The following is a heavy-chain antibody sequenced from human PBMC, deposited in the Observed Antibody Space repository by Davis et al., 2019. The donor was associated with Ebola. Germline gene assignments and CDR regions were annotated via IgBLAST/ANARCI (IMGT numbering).Heavy chain of an antibody. Sequence: LSLTCAVYGGSFSGYYWSWIRQPPGKGLEWVSYISSSSSTIYYADSVKGRFTISRDNAKNSLYLQMNSLRDEDTAVYYCARKGYCSGGSCSVFDYYYGMDVWGQGTTVTVSS. CDR2: ISSSSSTI. CDR3: ARKGYCSGGSCSVFDYYYGMDV. V-gene: IGHV3-11*04. D-gene: IGHD2-15*01. J-gene: IGHJ6*02. CDR1: GGSFSGYY.